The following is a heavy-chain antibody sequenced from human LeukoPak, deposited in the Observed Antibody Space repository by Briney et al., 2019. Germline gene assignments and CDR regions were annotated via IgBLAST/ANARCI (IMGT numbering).Heavy chain of an antibody. Sequence: VASVKVSCKASGGTFSSYAISWVRQAPGQGLEWMGIINPSGGSTSYAQKFQGRVTMTRDMSTSTVYMELSSLRSEDTAVYYCARGKPPIVVVTAILDAFDIWGQGTMVTVSS. J-gene: IGHJ3*02. CDR3: ARGKPPIVVVTAILDAFDI. CDR2: INPSGGST. D-gene: IGHD2-21*02. V-gene: IGHV1-46*01. CDR1: GGTFSSYA.